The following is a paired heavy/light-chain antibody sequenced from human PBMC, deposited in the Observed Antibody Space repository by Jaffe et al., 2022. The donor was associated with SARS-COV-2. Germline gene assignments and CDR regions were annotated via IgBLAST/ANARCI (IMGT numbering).Heavy chain of an antibody. J-gene: IGHJ6*03. CDR3: ARVYYDSSGHHYYYYYMDV. V-gene: IGHV1-69*01. CDR1: GGTFSSYA. D-gene: IGHD3-22*01. CDR2: IIPIFGTA. Sequence: QVQLVQSGAEVKKPGSSVKVSCKASGGTFSSYAISWVRQAPGQGLEWMGGIIPIFGTANYAQKFQGRVTITADESTSTAYMELSSLRSEDTAVYYCARVYYDSSGHHYYYYYMDVWGKGTTVTVSS.
Light chain of an antibody. J-gene: IGKJ1*01. CDR3: QQYNNWPT. Sequence: EIVMTQSPATLSVSPGERATLSCRASQSVSSNLAWYQQKPGQAPRLLIYGASTRATGIPARFSGSGSGTEFTLTISSLQSEDFAVYYCQQYNNWPTFGQGTKVEIK. CDR2: GAS. CDR1: QSVSSN. V-gene: IGKV3-15*01.